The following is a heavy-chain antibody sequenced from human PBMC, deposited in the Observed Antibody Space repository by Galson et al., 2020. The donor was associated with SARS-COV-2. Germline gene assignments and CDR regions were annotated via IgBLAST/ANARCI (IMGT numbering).Heavy chain of an antibody. CDR1: GFTFSSYG. CDR2: ISYDGSNK. D-gene: IGHD1-1*01. V-gene: IGHV3-30*03. Sequence: GGSLRLSCAASGFTFSSYGMHWVRQAPGKGLEWVAVISYDGSNKYYADSVKGRFTISRDNSKNTLYLQMNSLRAEDTAVYYCARGYGGNYYYRDVWGQGTTVTVSS. J-gene: IGHJ6*03. CDR3: ARGYGGNYYYRDV.